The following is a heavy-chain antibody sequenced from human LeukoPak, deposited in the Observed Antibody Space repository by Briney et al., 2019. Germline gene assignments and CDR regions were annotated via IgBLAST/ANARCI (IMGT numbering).Heavy chain of an antibody. J-gene: IGHJ4*02. D-gene: IGHD5-18*01. CDR2: IYSGGST. V-gene: IGHV3-53*01. Sequence: GSLRLSCAASGFTVSSNYMSWVRQAPGKGLEWVSVIYSGGSTYYADSVKGRFTISRDNSKSTLYLQMNSLRAEDTAVYYCARARDTAMGTDYWGQGTLVTVSS. CDR3: ARARDTAMGTDY. CDR1: GFTVSSNY.